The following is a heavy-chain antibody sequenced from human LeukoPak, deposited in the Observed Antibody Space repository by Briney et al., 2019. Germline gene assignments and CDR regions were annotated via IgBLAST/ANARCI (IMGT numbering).Heavy chain of an antibody. CDR1: GYSISSGYH. CDR2: IYHSGST. D-gene: IGHD3-22*01. V-gene: IGHV4-38-2*02. J-gene: IGHJ1*01. Sequence: PSETLSLTCTVSGYSISSGYHWGWIRQPPGKGLEWIGSIYHSGSTYYNPSLKSRVTITVDTSKNQFSLKLSSVTAADTAVYYCARVVQSTDSSGFYLPEYFQHWGQGTLVTVSS. CDR3: ARVVQSTDSSGFYLPEYFQH.